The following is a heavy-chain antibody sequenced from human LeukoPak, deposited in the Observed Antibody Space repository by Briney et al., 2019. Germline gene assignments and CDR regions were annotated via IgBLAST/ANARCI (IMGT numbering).Heavy chain of an antibody. V-gene: IGHV5-51*01. J-gene: IGHJ4*02. D-gene: IGHD1-26*01. Sequence: GESLKISCKGSGYSFTSYWIGWVSQMPGKGLEWMGIIYPGDSDTRYSPSFQGQVTISADKSISTAYPQWSSLKASDTAMYYCARPSSIVGARLDYWGQGTLVTVSS. CDR1: GYSFTSYW. CDR2: IYPGDSDT. CDR3: ARPSSIVGARLDY.